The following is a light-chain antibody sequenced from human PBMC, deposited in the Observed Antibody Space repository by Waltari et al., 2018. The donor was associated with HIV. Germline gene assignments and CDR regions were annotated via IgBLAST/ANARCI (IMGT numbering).Light chain of an antibody. CDR3: GTWDSSLSGGV. J-gene: IGLJ3*02. CDR1: SSNIGNNY. V-gene: IGLV1-51*02. CDR2: ENN. Sequence: QSVLTQPPSVSAAPGQKVTMSCSGSSSNIGNNYVSWYQQFPGTAPKLLIYENNKGPSGIPDRFSGSKSGTSATLGITGLQTGDEADYYCGTWDSSLSGGVFGGGTKLTVL.